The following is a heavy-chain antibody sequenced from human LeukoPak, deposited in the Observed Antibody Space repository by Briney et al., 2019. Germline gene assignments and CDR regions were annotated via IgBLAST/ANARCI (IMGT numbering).Heavy chain of an antibody. J-gene: IGHJ4*02. CDR1: GYTFTIYG. CDR3: AKEKSIWASPFDY. Sequence: ASVTVSYKASGYTFTIYGISWVRQAPGQGHERMGWISAYNGNTNYAQQLEGRVTITTDTSTSQAYIELSGQRSDDPAQYHSAKEKSIWASPFDYWGQGTLVTVSS. CDR2: ISAYNGNT. V-gene: IGHV1-18*01. D-gene: IGHD3-16*01.